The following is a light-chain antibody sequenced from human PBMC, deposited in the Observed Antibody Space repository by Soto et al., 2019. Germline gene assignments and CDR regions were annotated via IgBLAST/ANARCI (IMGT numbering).Light chain of an antibody. Sequence: AIRLTQSPSSLSASTGDRVTITCRASQGISSYLAWYQQKPGKAPKLLIYAASTLQSGVPSRFSGSGSGTDFTLTISRLQSEDFATYYCQQYYSYPLTFGGGTRWIS. CDR3: QQYYSYPLT. V-gene: IGKV1-8*01. CDR2: AAS. CDR1: QGISSY. J-gene: IGKJ4*01.